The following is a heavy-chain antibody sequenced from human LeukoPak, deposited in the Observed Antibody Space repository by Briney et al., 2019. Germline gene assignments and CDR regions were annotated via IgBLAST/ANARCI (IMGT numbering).Heavy chain of an antibody. CDR3: ARNNYDSSGYYAYDY. V-gene: IGHV1-2*02. J-gene: IGHJ4*02. CDR1: GYTFTGYY. D-gene: IGHD3-22*01. Sequence: ASVKVSCKASGYTFTGYYMHWVRQAPGQGLEWMGWINPNSGGTNYAQKFQGRVTMTRDTSISTAYMELSRLRSDDTAVYYCARNNYDSSGYYAYDYWGQGALVTVSS. CDR2: INPNSGGT.